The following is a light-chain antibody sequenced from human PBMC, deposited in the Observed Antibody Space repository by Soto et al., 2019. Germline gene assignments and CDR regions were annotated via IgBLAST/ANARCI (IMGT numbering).Light chain of an antibody. CDR3: QSYDRSLSGSVV. J-gene: IGLJ2*01. V-gene: IGLV1-40*01. CDR2: GNS. CDR1: SSNIGAGYD. Sequence: QSVLTQPPSVSGAPGQRVTISCTGSSSNIGAGYDVHWYQQLRGTAPKLLIYGNSNRPSGVPDRFSGSKSGTSASLAITGLQAEDEADYYCQSYDRSLSGSVVYGGGTKLTV.